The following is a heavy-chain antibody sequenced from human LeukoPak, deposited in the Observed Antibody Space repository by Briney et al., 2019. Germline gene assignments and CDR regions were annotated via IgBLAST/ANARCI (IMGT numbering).Heavy chain of an antibody. CDR2: IYYSGGT. J-gene: IGHJ4*02. Sequence: TSQTLSLTCTVSGGSLSSYYWSWVRQPPGKGLEWIGYIYYSGGTNYNPSLKSRVTISVDTSKNQFSLKLSSVTAADTAVYYCARHGRYSSSPGFDYWGQGNLVTVSS. CDR1: GGSLSSYY. V-gene: IGHV4-59*08. CDR3: ARHGRYSSSPGFDY. D-gene: IGHD6-6*01.